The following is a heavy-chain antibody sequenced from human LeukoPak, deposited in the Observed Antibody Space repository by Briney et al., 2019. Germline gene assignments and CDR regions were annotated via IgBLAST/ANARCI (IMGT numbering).Heavy chain of an antibody. CDR3: ARYGGSGWVVDN. Sequence: SETLSLTCTVPGGSISSYYWTWIRQPPGKGLEWIGYIYYAGATSYNPSLKSRVTISVDTFKKQFSLTLTSVTAADTAVYYCARYGGSGWVVDNWGQGTPVTVSS. V-gene: IGHV4-59*08. D-gene: IGHD6-19*01. CDR1: GGSISSYY. J-gene: IGHJ4*02. CDR2: IYYAGAT.